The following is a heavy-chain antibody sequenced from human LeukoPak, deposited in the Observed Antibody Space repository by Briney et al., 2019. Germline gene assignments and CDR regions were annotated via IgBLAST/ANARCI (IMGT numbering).Heavy chain of an antibody. J-gene: IGHJ4*02. CDR3: ARARRDCSGGTCFSYYFDN. CDR2: ISSIEGGI. D-gene: IGHD2-15*01. Sequence: PGGSLRLSCAASGFTFSNYAIHWVRQAPGKGLECVSAISSIEGGIYYANSVKGRFTISRDNSKNMVFLQMGSLRAEDMAVYYCARARRDCSGGTCFSYYFDNWGQGTLVTVSP. V-gene: IGHV3-64*01. CDR1: GFTFSNYA.